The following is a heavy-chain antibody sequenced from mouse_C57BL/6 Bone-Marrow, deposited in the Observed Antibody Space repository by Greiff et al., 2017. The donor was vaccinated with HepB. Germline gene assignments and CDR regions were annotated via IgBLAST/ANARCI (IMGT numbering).Heavy chain of an antibody. CDR3: AREGYHPYYFDY. CDR1: GYTFTSYW. CDR2: IDPSDSYT. V-gene: IGHV1-69*01. Sequence: VQLQQPGAELVMPGASVKLSCKASGYTFTSYWMHWVKQRPGQGLEWIGEIDPSDSYTNYNQKFKGKSTLTVDKSSSTAYMQLSSLTSEDSAVYYCAREGYHPYYFDYWGQGTTITVSS. J-gene: IGHJ2*01.